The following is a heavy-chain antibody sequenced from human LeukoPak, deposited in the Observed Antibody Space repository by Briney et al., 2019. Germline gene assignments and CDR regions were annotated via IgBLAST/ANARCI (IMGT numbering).Heavy chain of an antibody. V-gene: IGHV3-11*01. CDR1: GFTFSDYY. Sequence: PGGSLRLSCAASGFTFSDYYMSWIRQAPGKGLERVSYISSSDSTIYYADSVKGRFTISRDNAKNSLYLQMNSLRAEDTAVYYCARESYCSSTSCYGGDYWGQGTLVTVSS. D-gene: IGHD2-2*01. CDR3: ARESYCSSTSCYGGDY. CDR2: ISSSDSTI. J-gene: IGHJ4*02.